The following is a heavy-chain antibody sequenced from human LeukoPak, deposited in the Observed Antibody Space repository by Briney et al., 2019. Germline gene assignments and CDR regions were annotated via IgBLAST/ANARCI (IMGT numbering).Heavy chain of an antibody. Sequence: PSETLSLTCTVSGGSISSYYWSWIRQPPGKGLERIGYIYYSGSTNYNPSLKSRVTISVDTSKNQFSLKLSSVTAADTAVYYCARDMPPLPGYSPLDYWGQGTLVTVSS. D-gene: IGHD3-9*01. V-gene: IGHV4-59*01. CDR2: IYYSGST. CDR3: ARDMPPLPGYSPLDY. CDR1: GGSISSYY. J-gene: IGHJ4*02.